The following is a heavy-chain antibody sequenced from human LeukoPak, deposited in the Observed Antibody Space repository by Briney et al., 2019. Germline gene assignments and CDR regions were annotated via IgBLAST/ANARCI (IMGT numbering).Heavy chain of an antibody. J-gene: IGHJ4*02. V-gene: IGHV4-34*01. CDR1: GGSFSGYS. CDR3: ARGRRHRGSDYGKPYYFYF. Sequence: PSETLSLTCAVYGGSFSGYSWSWIRQPPGKGLEWIGEINHGGSTNYNPSLKSRVTISVDTSKNQFSLKLSSVTAADTAVYYCARGRRHRGSDYGKPYYFYFWGQGTLVTVSS. CDR2: INHGGST. D-gene: IGHD1-26*01.